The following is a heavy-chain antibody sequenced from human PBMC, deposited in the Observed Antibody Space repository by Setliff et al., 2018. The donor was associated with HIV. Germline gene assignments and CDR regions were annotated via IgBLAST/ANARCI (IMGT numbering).Heavy chain of an antibody. CDR2: IYTSGST. D-gene: IGHD3-3*01. Sequence: SGTLSLTCTVSGGSISSHYWSWIRQPPGKGLEWIGHIYTSGSTNYNPSLKSRVTMSVGTSKNQFSLKLSSVTAADTAVYYCARQMTIPGVAVTPVDYWGQGALVTVSS. CDR3: ARQMTIPGVAVTPVDY. CDR1: GGSISSHY. V-gene: IGHV4-59*08. J-gene: IGHJ4*02.